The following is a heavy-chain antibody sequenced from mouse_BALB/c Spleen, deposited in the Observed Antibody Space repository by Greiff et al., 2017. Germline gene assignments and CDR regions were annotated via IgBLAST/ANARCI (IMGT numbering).Heavy chain of an antibody. J-gene: IGHJ4*01. CDR3: ARDRMDY. CDR2: ISSGSSTI. CDR1: GFTFSSFG. V-gene: IGHV5-17*02. Sequence: EVQGVESGGGLVQPGGSQKLSCAASGFTFSSFGMHWVRQAPEKGLEWVAYISSGSSTIYYADTVKGRFTISRDNPKNTLFLQMTSLRSEDTAMYYCARDRMDYWGQGTSVTVSS.